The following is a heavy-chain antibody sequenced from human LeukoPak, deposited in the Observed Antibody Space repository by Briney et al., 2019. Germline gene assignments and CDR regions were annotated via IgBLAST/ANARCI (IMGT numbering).Heavy chain of an antibody. CDR1: GFTFSSYS. Sequence: GGSLRVSCAASGFTFSSYSMNWVRQAPGKGLEWVSSISSSSSYIYYADSVKGRFTISRDNAKNSLYLQMNSLSAEDTAVYYCAREDYGDYVFCHWGQGTLVTVSS. CDR3: AREDYGDYVFCH. D-gene: IGHD4-17*01. V-gene: IGHV3-21*01. J-gene: IGHJ4*02. CDR2: ISSSSSYI.